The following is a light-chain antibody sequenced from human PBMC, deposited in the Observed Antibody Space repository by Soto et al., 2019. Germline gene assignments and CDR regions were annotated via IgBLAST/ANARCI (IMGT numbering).Light chain of an antibody. CDR1: TSDFNYYNS. CDR3: TSYTSSTTYF. Sequence: QPVLTQPASVSGSPGQSITISCTGTTSDFNYYNSVSWYQHHPGQAPKLMIYNVSNRPSGVSYRFSGSKSGNTASLTISGLQAEDEADYYCTSYTSSTTYFFGTGTKVTVL. V-gene: IGLV2-14*03. J-gene: IGLJ1*01. CDR2: NVS.